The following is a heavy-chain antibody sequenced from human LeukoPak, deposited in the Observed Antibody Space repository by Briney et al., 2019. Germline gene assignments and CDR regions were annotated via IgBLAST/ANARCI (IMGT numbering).Heavy chain of an antibody. CDR1: GYTFTSYD. Sequence: ASVKVSCKASGYTFTSYDINWVRQATGQGLEWMGWMNPNSGNTGYAQKFQGRVTMTRNTSISTAYMELSSPRSQDTAVYYCARDSRGYYYYYAIDVWGQGTTVTVSS. D-gene: IGHD3-22*01. J-gene: IGHJ6*02. CDR3: ARDSRGYYYYYAIDV. CDR2: MNPNSGNT. V-gene: IGHV1-8*01.